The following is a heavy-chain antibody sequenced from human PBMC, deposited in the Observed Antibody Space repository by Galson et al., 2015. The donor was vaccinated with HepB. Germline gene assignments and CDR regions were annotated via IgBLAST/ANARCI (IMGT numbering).Heavy chain of an antibody. V-gene: IGHV3-23*01. Sequence: SLRLSCAASGFTFSSYAMSWVRQAPGKGLEWVSAISGSGGSTYYADSVKGRFTISRDNSKNTLYLQMNSLRAEDTAVYYCAKPRSGSKYYFDYWGQGTLVTVSS. CDR1: GFTFSSYA. D-gene: IGHD3-22*01. CDR3: AKPRSGSKYYFDY. J-gene: IGHJ4*02. CDR2: ISGSGGST.